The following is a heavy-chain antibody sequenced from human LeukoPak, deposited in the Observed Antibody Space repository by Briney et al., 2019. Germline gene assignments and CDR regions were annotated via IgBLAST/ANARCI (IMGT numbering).Heavy chain of an antibody. CDR3: ARDVYYGMDV. Sequence: GGSLRLSCAASGFTFSSYSMNWVRQAPGKGLEWVSSISGGSTYMDYADSVKGRFTISRDNAKNSLYLQMNSLRAEDTAVYYCARDVYYGMDVWGQGTTVTVSS. CDR2: ISGGSTYM. V-gene: IGHV3-21*01. J-gene: IGHJ6*02. CDR1: GFTFSSYS.